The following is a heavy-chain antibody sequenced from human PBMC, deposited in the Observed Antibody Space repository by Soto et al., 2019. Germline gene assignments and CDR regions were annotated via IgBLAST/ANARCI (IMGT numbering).Heavy chain of an antibody. D-gene: IGHD3-22*01. CDR3: ARVYYYDSSGYYSWYFQH. CDR1: GGTFSSYA. J-gene: IGHJ1*01. CDR2: IIPIFGTA. Sequence: SVKVSCKASGGTFSSYAISWVRQAPGQGLEWMGGIIPIFGTANYAQKFQGRVTITADESTSTAYMELSSLRSEDTAVYYCARVYYYDSSGYYSWYFQHWGQGTLVTVS. V-gene: IGHV1-69*13.